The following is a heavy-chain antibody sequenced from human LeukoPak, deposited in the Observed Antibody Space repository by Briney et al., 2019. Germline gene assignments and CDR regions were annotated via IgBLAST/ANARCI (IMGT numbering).Heavy chain of an antibody. CDR2: ISAYNGNT. D-gene: IGHD4-17*01. Sequence: ASVKVSCKASGYTFTSYGISWVRQAPGQGLEWMGWISAYNGNTNYAQKLQGRVTMTTGTSTSTAYMELRSLRSDDTAVYYCARDHRDYGDYVSWFDPWGQGTLVTVSS. V-gene: IGHV1-18*01. J-gene: IGHJ5*02. CDR3: ARDHRDYGDYVSWFDP. CDR1: GYTFTSYG.